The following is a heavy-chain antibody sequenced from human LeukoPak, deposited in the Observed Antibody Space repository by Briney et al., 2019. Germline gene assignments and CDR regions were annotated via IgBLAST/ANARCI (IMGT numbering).Heavy chain of an antibody. CDR1: GYTFTSYG. V-gene: IGHV1-18*01. CDR3: ARGTVSGQDYYYMDV. CDR2: ISSNNGKT. D-gene: IGHD2-15*01. Sequence: GASVKVSCKASGYTFTSYGIHWVRQAPGQGLEWMGWISSNNGKTNHAQKLQGRVTMTTDTPTSTVYMELRSLRSDDTAVYYCARGTVSGQDYYYMDVWGKGTTVTVSS. J-gene: IGHJ6*03.